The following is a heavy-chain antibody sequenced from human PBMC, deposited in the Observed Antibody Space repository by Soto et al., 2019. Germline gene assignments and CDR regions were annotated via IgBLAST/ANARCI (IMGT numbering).Heavy chain of an antibody. J-gene: IGHJ4*02. CDR2: IWYDGSNK. CDR1: GFTFSSYG. V-gene: IGHV3-33*01. D-gene: IGHD1-26*01. CDR3: ARDSWQWELRSYFDY. Sequence: QVQLVESGGGVVQPGRSLRLSCAASGFTFSSYGTHWVRQAPGKGLVWVAVIWYDGSNKYYADSVKGRFTISRDNSKNTLDLQMNSLRAEDTAVYYCARDSWQWELRSYFDYWGQGTLVTVSS.